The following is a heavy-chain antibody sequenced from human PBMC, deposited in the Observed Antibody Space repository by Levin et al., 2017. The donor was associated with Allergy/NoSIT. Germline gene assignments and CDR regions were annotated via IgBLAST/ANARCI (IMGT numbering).Heavy chain of an antibody. V-gene: IGHV4-34*01. D-gene: IGHD5-18*01. CDR1: GGSFSGFY. CDR2: INHSGST. J-gene: IGHJ5*02. CDR3: ARGGDNYGYLGWFDP. Sequence: SQTLSLTCGVYGGSFSGFYWTWIRQPPGKGLEWIGEINHSGSTFYNPSLKSRVTISLDTSKKQFSLRLSSVTAADTAVYYCARGGDNYGYLGWFDPWGQGTLVTVSS.